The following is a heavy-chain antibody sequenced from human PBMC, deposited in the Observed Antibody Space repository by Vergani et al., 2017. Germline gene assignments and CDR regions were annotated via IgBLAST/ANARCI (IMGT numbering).Heavy chain of an antibody. Sequence: QVQLQESGPGLVKPSETLSLTCTVSGGSISSYYWTWIRQPPGKDLEWIGYIYYSGSIYYNPSLESRLTISIDTSKNQFSLKLTSVTAADTAVYYCVGAGGGGYYFDCWGQGTMVTVSS. CDR1: GGSISSYY. D-gene: IGHD3-16*01. CDR2: IYYSGSI. J-gene: IGHJ4*02. CDR3: VGAGGGGYYFDC. V-gene: IGHV4-59*06.